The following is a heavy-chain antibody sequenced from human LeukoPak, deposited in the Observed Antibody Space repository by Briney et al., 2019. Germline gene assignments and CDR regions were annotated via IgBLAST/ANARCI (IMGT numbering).Heavy chain of an antibody. J-gene: IGHJ3*02. V-gene: IGHV4-30-2*01. CDR2: IYHSGST. D-gene: IGHD6-13*01. Sequence: PSQTLSLTCTVSGGSISSGGYYWSWIRQPPGKGLEWIGYIYHSGSTYYNPSLKSRVTISVDRSKNQFSLKLSSVTAADTAVYYCARGVAAAVQNAFDIWGQGTMVTVSS. CDR1: GGSISSGGYY. CDR3: ARGVAAAVQNAFDI.